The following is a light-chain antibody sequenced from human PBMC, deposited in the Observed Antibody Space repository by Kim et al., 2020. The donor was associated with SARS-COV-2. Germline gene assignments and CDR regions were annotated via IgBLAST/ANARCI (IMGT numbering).Light chain of an antibody. CDR1: QGVGSQ. V-gene: IGKV3-11*01. CDR3: QQRRYWPVT. CDR2: DAS. Sequence: VLTQSPATLSSSPGERATLSCRASQGVGSQLAWYRQKPGQAPRLVIYDASVRATGIAARFSGSGSGTDFTLTISSLEPEDFAVYFCQQRRYWPVTFGQGTKVEIK. J-gene: IGKJ1*01.